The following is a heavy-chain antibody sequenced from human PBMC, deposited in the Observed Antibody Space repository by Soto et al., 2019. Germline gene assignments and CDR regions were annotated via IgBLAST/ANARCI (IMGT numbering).Heavy chain of an antibody. CDR1: GFTFSSYA. V-gene: IGHV3-23*01. CDR2: ISGSGGST. Sequence: VVSLRLSCAASGFTFSSYAMSWVRQAPLTVLEWVSAISGSGGSTYYADSVKGRFTISRDNSKNTLYLQMNSLRAEDTAVYYCATRSGYSSSWYGDYFDYWGQGTLVTVSS. J-gene: IGHJ4*02. D-gene: IGHD6-13*01. CDR3: ATRSGYSSSWYGDYFDY.